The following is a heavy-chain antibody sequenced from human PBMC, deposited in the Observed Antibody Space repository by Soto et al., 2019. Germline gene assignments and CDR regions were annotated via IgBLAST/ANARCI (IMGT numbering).Heavy chain of an antibody. J-gene: IGHJ4*02. V-gene: IGHV4-61*08. CDR2: ISSRGSA. CDR1: GGTVSSGGYY. Sequence: SETLSLTCTVSGGTVSSGGYYWSWIRQPPGKGLEWIGYISSRGSANYNPSLKSRVTISVDTSKNQFSLKLTSVTAADTAVSYGAMAGNYRYFDAWGQGTLVTVSS. CDR3: AMAGNYRYFDA. D-gene: IGHD1-7*01.